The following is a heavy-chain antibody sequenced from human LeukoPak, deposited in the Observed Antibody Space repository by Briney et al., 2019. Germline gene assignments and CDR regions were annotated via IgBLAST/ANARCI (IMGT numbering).Heavy chain of an antibody. CDR2: INQDGNSQ. CDR1: GFAFSSYW. CDR3: ARSLWPEDY. V-gene: IGHV3-7*01. Sequence: GGSLRLSCGASGFAFSSYWASWVRQAPGKGLEWVANINQDGNSQNYVDSVRGRFTISKDNAKDSAYLQMNSLRAEDTAVYYCARSLWPEDYWGQGILVTVSS. J-gene: IGHJ4*02. D-gene: IGHD2-21*01.